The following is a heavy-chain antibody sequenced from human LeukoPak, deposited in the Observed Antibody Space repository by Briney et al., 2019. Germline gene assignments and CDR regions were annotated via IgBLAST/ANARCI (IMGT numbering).Heavy chain of an antibody. CDR1: GGTFSSYA. J-gene: IGHJ6*02. D-gene: IGHD4-17*01. Sequence: GASVKVSCKASGGTFSSYAINWVRQATGQGLEWMGWMNPNSGNTGYAQKFQGRVTMTRNTSISTAYMELSSLRSEDTAVYYCADLTVTTGGGYYYGMDVWGQGTTVTVSS. CDR2: MNPNSGNT. V-gene: IGHV1-8*02. CDR3: ADLTVTTGGGYYYGMDV.